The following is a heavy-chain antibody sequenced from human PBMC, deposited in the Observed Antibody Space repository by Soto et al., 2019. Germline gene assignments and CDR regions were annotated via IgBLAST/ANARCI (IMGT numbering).Heavy chain of an antibody. CDR3: ARQAATRKYYYGMDV. Sequence: GEALKISCKASGYSFSSYWICWVRQRHWKGLELMWIIYPGDTDTRYGPSFQGQVTISADKSINPASLQWSSLNASDTAIYYCARQAATRKYYYGMDVWGQGTPVTVSS. D-gene: IGHD6-13*01. CDR1: GYSFSSYW. V-gene: IGHV5-51*01. J-gene: IGHJ6*02. CDR2: IYPGDTDT.